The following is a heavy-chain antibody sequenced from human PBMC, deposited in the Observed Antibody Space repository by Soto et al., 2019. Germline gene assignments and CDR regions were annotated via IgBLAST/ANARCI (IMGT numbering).Heavy chain of an antibody. J-gene: IGHJ4*02. Sequence: QVQLVESGGGVVQPGKSLRLSCAASGFTFSSHAMHWVRQAPGKGLEWVALISHDGNYKDYVDSAKGRFTISRDNSRNTLHLQMSSLRAEDTAVYYCVGEVRVKSFDSWGQGALVTVSS. V-gene: IGHV3-30*03. CDR2: ISHDGNYK. CDR1: GFTFSSHA. CDR3: VGEVRVKSFDS.